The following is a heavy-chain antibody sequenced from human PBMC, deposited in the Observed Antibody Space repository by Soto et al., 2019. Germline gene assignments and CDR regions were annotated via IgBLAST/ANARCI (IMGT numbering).Heavy chain of an antibody. J-gene: IGHJ4*02. CDR2: ISVSGGST. CDR3: ASNTRYDPPDY. D-gene: IGHD3-16*01. Sequence: EVPLLESGGGLVQPGGSLRLSCAASGFTFSSYAMSWVRQAPGKGLAWVSGISVSGGSTYYADSVKGRFTISRDNSKNTLYLQMNSLRAEDTAVYYCASNTRYDPPDYWGQGTLVTVSS. CDR1: GFTFSSYA. V-gene: IGHV3-23*01.